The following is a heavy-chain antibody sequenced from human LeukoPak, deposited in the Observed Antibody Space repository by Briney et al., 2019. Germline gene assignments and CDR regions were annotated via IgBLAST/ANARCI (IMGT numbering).Heavy chain of an antibody. CDR3: VRDPSEVGAL. CDR2: INPNNGGT. D-gene: IGHD1-26*01. V-gene: IGHV1-2*02. Sequence: GASVKVSCKASGYTFTGYYMHWVRQAPGQGLEWMGWINPNNGGTNYAQKFRGRVTMTSDTSISTAYMELSRLRSDDTAVYYCVRDPSEVGALWGQGSLVTVSS. J-gene: IGHJ4*02. CDR1: GYTFTGYY.